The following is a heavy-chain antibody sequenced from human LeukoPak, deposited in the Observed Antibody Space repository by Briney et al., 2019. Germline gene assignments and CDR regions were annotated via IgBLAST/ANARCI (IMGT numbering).Heavy chain of an antibody. CDR1: GGTFSSYA. J-gene: IGHJ4*02. CDR3: ASGPYCSGGSCYFENDY. Sequence: SVKVSCKASGGTFSSYAISWVRQAPGQGLEWMGRIIPILGIANYAQKFQGRVTITADKSTSTAYMELSSLRSGDTAVYYCASGPYCSGGSCYFENDYWGQGTLVTVSS. D-gene: IGHD2-15*01. CDR2: IIPILGIA. V-gene: IGHV1-69*04.